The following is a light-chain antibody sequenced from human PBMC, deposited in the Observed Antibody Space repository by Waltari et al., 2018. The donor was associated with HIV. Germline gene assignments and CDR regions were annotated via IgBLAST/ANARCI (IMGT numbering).Light chain of an antibody. CDR2: AAS. V-gene: IGKV1-39*01. J-gene: IGKJ2*01. CDR3: QQSYSTPPYT. CDR1: QAIGNY. Sequence: DIQMTQSPSSLSASVGDRVIITCRASQAIGNYINWYQQKPGKAPKVLIYAASSLESGVPPRFSGSGFGTDFTLTITTLQPEDFGTYYCQQSYSTPPYTFGPGTKLEI.